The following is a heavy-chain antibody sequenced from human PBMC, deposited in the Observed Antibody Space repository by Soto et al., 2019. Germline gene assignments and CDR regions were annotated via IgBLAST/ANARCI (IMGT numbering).Heavy chain of an antibody. CDR3: ARRCSGGSCYFDWFDP. D-gene: IGHD2-15*01. J-gene: IGHJ5*02. CDR1: GYSFTSYW. V-gene: IGHV5-51*01. Sequence: EVQLVQSGAEVKKPGESLKISCKGSGYSFTSYWIGWVRQMPGKGLEWMGIIYPGDSDTRYSPPFQGQVTISADKSISTAYLQWSSLKASDTAMYYCARRCSGGSCYFDWFDPWGQGTLVTVSS. CDR2: IYPGDSDT.